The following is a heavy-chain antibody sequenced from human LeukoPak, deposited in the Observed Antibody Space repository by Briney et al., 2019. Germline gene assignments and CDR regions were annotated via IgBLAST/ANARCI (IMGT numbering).Heavy chain of an antibody. J-gene: IGHJ4*02. CDR3: ARDRHKYHYDGSGYPPY. D-gene: IGHD3-22*01. CDR2: INSSSSTI. V-gene: IGHV3-48*01. Sequence: GGSLRLSCAASGFIFRSYSMIWVRQAPGKGLEWISYINSSSSTIYYADSVKGRFTISRDNAKNSLYLQMNSLRAEDTAVYYCARDRHKYHYDGSGYPPYWGQGTLVTVSS. CDR1: GFIFRSYS.